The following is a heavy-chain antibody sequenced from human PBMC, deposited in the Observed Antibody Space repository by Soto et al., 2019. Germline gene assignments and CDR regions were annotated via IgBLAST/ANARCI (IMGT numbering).Heavy chain of an antibody. J-gene: IGHJ4*02. D-gene: IGHD1-26*01. Sequence: QVQLVQSGAEVKKPGASVKVSFKASGYTFTSYVITWVAKAPGQGLGWLGWFSAYNVNTNYAQKLQGRVTMTTDTSTSTAYMELRRLRSDDTAVYYCARDQGGSYYYWGQGTLVTVSS. CDR1: GYTFTSYV. CDR3: ARDQGGSYYY. CDR2: FSAYNVNT. V-gene: IGHV1-18*01.